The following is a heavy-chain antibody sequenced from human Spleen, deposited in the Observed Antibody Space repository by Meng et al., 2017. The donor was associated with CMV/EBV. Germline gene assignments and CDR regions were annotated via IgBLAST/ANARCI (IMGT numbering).Heavy chain of an antibody. V-gene: IGHV1-69*05. J-gene: IGHJ4*02. D-gene: IGHD6-6*01. CDR3: ARDSPSLYSSSPGIDF. Sequence: SVKVSCKASGGTFSRYAFSWVRQAPGQGLEWLGGIIPIFGIANYAQKFQGRVTITTDESTNTAYMELSSLRSEDSAVYYCARDSPSLYSSSPGIDFWGQGTLVTVSS. CDR1: GGTFSRYA. CDR2: IIPIFGIA.